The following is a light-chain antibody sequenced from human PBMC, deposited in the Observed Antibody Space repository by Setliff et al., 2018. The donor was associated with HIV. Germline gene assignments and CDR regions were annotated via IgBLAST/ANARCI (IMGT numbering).Light chain of an antibody. Sequence: QSALTQPASVSGSPGQSITISCAETSSDVGGYNYVSWYQQHPGKAPKLMISDVSNRPSGVSNRFSGSKSGNTASLTISGLRAEDEADYYCSSYTSSTPLYVFGTGTKVTVL. V-gene: IGLV2-14*03. CDR3: SSYTSSTPLYV. CDR2: DVS. J-gene: IGLJ1*01. CDR1: SSDVGGYNY.